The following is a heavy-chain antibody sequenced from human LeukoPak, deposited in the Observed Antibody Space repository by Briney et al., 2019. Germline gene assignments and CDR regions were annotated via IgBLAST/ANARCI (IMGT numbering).Heavy chain of an antibody. CDR3: ARVPMVRGFTWYYFDF. Sequence: PGGSLRLSCAATGFTVSRNFMSWVRQAPGKGLEWVSVIYSGGSTYYADSVKGRFTISRDNSKNTLYLQMNTLSAEDTAVYYCARVPMVRGFTWYYFDFWGQGTLVTVSS. V-gene: IGHV3-53*01. J-gene: IGHJ4*02. CDR1: GFTVSRNF. CDR2: IYSGGST. D-gene: IGHD3-10*01.